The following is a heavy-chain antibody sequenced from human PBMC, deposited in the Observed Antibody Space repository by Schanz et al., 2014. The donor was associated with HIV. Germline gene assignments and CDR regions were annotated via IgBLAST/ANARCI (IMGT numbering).Heavy chain of an antibody. V-gene: IGHV3-33*06. CDR1: GFTFSSYG. J-gene: IGHJ4*02. CDR3: AKEKGGSWYFFDS. Sequence: QVQLVESGGGVVQPGRSLRLSCAVSGFTFSSYGMHWVRQAPGKGLEWVAVIWYDGSNKYYADSVKGRFAISRDNSKDTLYLQMNGLRAEDTAVYFCAKEKGGSWYFFDSWGQGTLVTVSS. D-gene: IGHD6-19*01. CDR2: IWYDGSNK.